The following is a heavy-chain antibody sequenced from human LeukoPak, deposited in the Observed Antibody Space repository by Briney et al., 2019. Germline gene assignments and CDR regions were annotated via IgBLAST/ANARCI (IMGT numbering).Heavy chain of an antibody. V-gene: IGHV4-34*01. CDR1: GGSFSGYY. Sequence: SETLSLTCAVYGGSFSGYYWSWIRQPPGKGLEWTGEINHSGSTNYNPSLKSRVTISVDTSKNQFSLKLSSVTAADTAVYYCARGLTYDYVWGSYRSEKKFDYWGQGTLVNVSS. CDR3: ARGLTYDYVWGSYRSEKKFDY. J-gene: IGHJ4*02. CDR2: INHSGST. D-gene: IGHD3-16*02.